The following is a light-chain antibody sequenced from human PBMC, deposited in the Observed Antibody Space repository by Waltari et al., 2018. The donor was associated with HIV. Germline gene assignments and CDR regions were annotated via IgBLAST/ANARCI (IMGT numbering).Light chain of an antibody. CDR3: ASWDVSLNAVL. CDR2: TNN. CDR1: RSNIGSNA. J-gene: IGLJ2*01. Sequence: QSVLTQPPSASGTPGQRVTISCSGSRSNIGSNAVNWYQQLPGTAPKLLISTNNQRPSGIPDRFSGSKSGTSASLAISGLQSEDEADYYCASWDVSLNAVLFGGGTQLTVL. V-gene: IGLV1-44*01.